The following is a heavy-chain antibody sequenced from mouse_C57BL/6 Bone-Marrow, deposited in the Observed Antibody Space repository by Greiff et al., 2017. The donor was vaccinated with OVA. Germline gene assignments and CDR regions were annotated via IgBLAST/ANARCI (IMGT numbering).Heavy chain of an antibody. CDR3: ARSTVGYFDV. V-gene: IGHV5-6*01. D-gene: IGHD1-1*01. Sequence: EVKLVESGGDLVKPGGSLKLSCAASGFTFSSYGMSWVRQTPDKRLEWVATISSGGSYTYYPDSVKGRFTISRDNAKNTLYLQMSSLKSEDTAMYYCARSTVGYFDVWGTGTTVTVSS. CDR2: ISSGGSYT. CDR1: GFTFSSYG. J-gene: IGHJ1*03.